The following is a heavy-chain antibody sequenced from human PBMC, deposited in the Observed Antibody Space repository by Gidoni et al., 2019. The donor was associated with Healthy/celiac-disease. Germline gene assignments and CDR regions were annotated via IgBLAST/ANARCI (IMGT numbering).Heavy chain of an antibody. V-gene: IGHV1-69*06. Sequence: QVQLVQSGAEVKKPGSSVKVSCKASGGTFSSYAISWVRQAPGQGLEWMGGIIPIFGTENYAQKFQGRVTITADKSTSTAYMELSSLRSEDTAVYYCARGMALNKREREQFDYWGQGTLVTVSS. J-gene: IGHJ4*02. D-gene: IGHD2-8*01. CDR1: GGTFSSYA. CDR3: ARGMALNKREREQFDY. CDR2: IIPIFGTE.